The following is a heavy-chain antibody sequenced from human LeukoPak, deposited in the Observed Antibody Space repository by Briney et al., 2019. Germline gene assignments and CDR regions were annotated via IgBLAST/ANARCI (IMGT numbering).Heavy chain of an antibody. CDR2: INPNSGGT. Sequence: ASVKVSCKASGYTFTSYGISWVRQAPGQGLEWMGWINPNSGGTNYAQKFQGRVTMTRDTSISTAYMELSRLRSDDTAVYYCARDLSILWFGELLHWGQGTLVTVSS. CDR1: GYTFTSYG. V-gene: IGHV1-2*02. CDR3: ARDLSILWFGELLH. J-gene: IGHJ1*01. D-gene: IGHD3-10*01.